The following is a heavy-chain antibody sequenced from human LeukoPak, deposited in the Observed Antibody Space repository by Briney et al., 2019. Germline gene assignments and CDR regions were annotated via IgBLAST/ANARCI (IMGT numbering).Heavy chain of an antibody. CDR2: IKQDGSEK. CDR3: ARALVRHYDSSTYSESMDY. J-gene: IGHJ4*02. D-gene: IGHD3-22*01. Sequence: GGSLLLSGAAPGFPFSGYWMSGVRQAPGKGRGGGANIKQDGSEKYYVDSVKGRFTISRDNAKNSLYLQMNSLRAEDTAVYYCARALVRHYDSSTYSESMDYWGQGTLVTVSS. V-gene: IGHV3-7*01. CDR1: GFPFSGYW.